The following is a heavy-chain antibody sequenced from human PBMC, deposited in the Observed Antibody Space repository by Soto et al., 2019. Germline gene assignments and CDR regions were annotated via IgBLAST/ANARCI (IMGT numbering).Heavy chain of an antibody. J-gene: IGHJ4*02. CDR3: VTPAYSYGYFDS. CDR1: GGTFSSSA. D-gene: IGHD5-18*01. CDR2: FIPMQYTT. Sequence: QVQLVQSGAEVKKPGSSVKVSCKASGGTFSSSAIHWLRQAPGLGLEWMGGFIPMQYTTKSAQKFQGRVTITADESTRTAYTGLSGLNSEDTAVYCFVTPAYSYGYFDSWGQGTLVTVPS. V-gene: IGHV1-69*11.